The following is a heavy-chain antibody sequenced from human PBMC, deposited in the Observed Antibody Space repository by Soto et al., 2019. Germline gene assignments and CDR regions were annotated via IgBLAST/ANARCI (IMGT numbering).Heavy chain of an antibody. CDR1: GGSISSSSYY. CDR3: ARLHCHSPHCVPLDP. Sequence: SETLSLTCTVSGGSISSSSYYWGWIRQPPGKGLEWIGSIYYSGSTYYNPSLKSRVTISVDTSKNQFSLKLSSVTAADTAVYYCARLHCHSPHCVPLDPWGQGTLVTVSS. CDR2: IYYSGST. V-gene: IGHV4-39*01. D-gene: IGHD1-26*01. J-gene: IGHJ5*02.